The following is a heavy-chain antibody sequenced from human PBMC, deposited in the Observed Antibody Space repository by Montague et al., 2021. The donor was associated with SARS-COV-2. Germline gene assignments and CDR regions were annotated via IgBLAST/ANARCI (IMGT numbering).Heavy chain of an antibody. V-gene: IGHV4-34*01. CDR1: GRSFSGYY. CDR3: ARGSRQWLVRPPHYYYFDY. J-gene: IGHJ4*02. D-gene: IGHD6-19*01. Sequence: SDSLSLTHALYGRSFSGYYWSWIRQPPGKGLEWIGEINHSGSTNYNPSLKSRVTISVDTSKNQFSLKLSSVTAADTAVYYCARGSRQWLVRPPHYYYFDYWGQGTLVTVSS. CDR2: INHSGST.